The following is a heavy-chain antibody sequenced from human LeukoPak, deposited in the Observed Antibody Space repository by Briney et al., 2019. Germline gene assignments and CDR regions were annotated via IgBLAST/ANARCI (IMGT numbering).Heavy chain of an antibody. Sequence: GASVKVSCKASGYTFTSYGISWVRQAPGQGLEWMGGIIPIFGTANYAQKFQGRVTITADESTSTAYMELSSLRSEDTAVYYCARVRPDIAYYYYGMDVWGQGTTVTVSS. CDR3: ARVRPDIAYYYYGMDV. J-gene: IGHJ6*02. CDR2: IIPIFGTA. CDR1: GYTFTSYG. V-gene: IGHV1-69*13. D-gene: IGHD2-15*01.